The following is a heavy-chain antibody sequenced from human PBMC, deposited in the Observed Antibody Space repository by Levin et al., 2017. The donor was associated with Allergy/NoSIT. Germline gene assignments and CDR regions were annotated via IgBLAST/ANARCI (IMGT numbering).Heavy chain of an antibody. CDR2: IKSKTDGGTT. D-gene: IGHD3-10*01. CDR3: TTAPRYGSGSYYF. Sequence: SCAASGFTFSNAWMSWVRQAPGKGLEWVGRIKSKTDGGTTDFASPVPGRFTISRDDSKNTLYLQMNSLKTEDTAVYYCTTAPRYGSGSYYFWGHGTLVTVSS. J-gene: IGHJ4*01. CDR1: GFTFSNAW. V-gene: IGHV3-15*01.